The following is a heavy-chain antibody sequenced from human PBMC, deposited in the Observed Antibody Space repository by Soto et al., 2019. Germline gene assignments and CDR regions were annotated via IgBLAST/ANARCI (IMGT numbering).Heavy chain of an antibody. J-gene: IGHJ3*02. Sequence: SETLSLTCTVSGGSISSGDYYRSWIRQPPGKGLEWIGYIYYSGSTYYNPSLKSRVTISVDTSKNQFSLKLSSVTAADTDVYYCARIDYFAGAFDIWGQGTMVNVS. V-gene: IGHV4-30-4*01. CDR3: ARIDYFAGAFDI. CDR2: IYYSGST. D-gene: IGHD3-9*01. CDR1: GGSISSGDYY.